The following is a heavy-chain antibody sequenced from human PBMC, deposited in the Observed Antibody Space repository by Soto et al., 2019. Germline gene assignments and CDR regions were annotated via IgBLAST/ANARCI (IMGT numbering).Heavy chain of an antibody. J-gene: IGHJ6*02. V-gene: IGHV1-69*01. D-gene: IGHD6-13*01. Sequence: QVQLVQSGAEVKKPGSSVKVSCKASGGTFSSYAISWVRQAPGQGLEWMGGIIPIFGTANYAQKFQDRVTITADEATSTAYMELSTVRSEDTAVYYCARGRSSSSYYYYYYGMDVGGQGPKVTVSS. CDR3: ARGRSSSSYYYYYYGMDV. CDR1: GGTFSSYA. CDR2: IIPIFGTA.